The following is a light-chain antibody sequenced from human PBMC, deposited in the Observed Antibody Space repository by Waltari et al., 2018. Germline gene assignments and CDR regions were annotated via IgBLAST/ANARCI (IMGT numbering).Light chain of an antibody. CDR1: QSVSSY. CDR3: QQRSNWYT. J-gene: IGKJ2*01. CDR2: DAS. V-gene: IGKV3-11*01. Sequence: EIVLTQSPATLSLSPGERATLSCRASQSVSSYLAWYQQKPGQAPRPLIYDASNRATGSPARFSGSGSGTDFTLTISSLEPEDFAVYYCQQRSNWYTFGQGTKLEIK.